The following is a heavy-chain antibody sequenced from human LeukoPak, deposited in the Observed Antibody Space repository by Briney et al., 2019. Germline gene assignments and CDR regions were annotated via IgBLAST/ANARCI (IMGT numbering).Heavy chain of an antibody. V-gene: IGHV1-69*04. D-gene: IGHD6-19*01. CDR2: ITPILGIA. CDR1: GGTFSSYA. Sequence: SVKVSCKASGGTFSSYAISWVRQAPGQGLEWMGRITPILGIANYAQKFQGRVTITADKSTSTAYMELSSLRSEDTAVYYCARDLTGIAVAGIPGYWGQGTLVTVSS. CDR3: ARDLTGIAVAGIPGY. J-gene: IGHJ4*02.